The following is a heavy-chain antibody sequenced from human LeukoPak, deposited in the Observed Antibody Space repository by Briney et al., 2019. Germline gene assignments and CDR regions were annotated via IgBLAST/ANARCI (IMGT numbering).Heavy chain of an antibody. CDR3: ARSNFTKYYYYYMDV. CDR2: ISAYNGNT. J-gene: IGHJ6*03. CDR1: GYTFTSYD. D-gene: IGHD1-7*01. V-gene: IGHV1-18*01. Sequence: ASVKVSCKTSGYTFTSYDISWVRQAPGQGLEWMGWISAYNGNTNYTQKLQGRVTMTTDTSTSTAYMELRSLRSDDTAVYYCARSNFTKYYYYYMDVWGKGTTVTISS.